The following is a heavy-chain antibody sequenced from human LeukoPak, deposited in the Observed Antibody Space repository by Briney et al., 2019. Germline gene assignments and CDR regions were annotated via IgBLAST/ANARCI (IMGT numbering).Heavy chain of an antibody. CDR3: ARAYYDGSGSSSFDY. J-gene: IGHJ4*02. D-gene: IGHD3-22*01. CDR1: GFTFSDHY. Sequence: GGSLRLSCAASGFTFSDHYMDWVRQAPGKGLEWVGRTRNKANSYTTEYAASVKGRFTISRDDSKNSLYLQMNSLKTEDTAVYYCARAYYDGSGSSSFDYWGQGTLVTVSS. V-gene: IGHV3-72*01. CDR2: TRNKANSYTT.